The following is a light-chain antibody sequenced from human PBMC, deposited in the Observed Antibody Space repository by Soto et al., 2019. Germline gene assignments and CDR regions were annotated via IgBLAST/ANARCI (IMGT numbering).Light chain of an antibody. J-gene: IGLJ1*01. CDR1: SSDVGGYNY. V-gene: IGLV2-11*01. CDR3: CSYAGSYTDV. Sequence: QSALTQPRSVSGSPVPSVTISCTGTSSDVGGYNYVSWYQQHPGKAPKLMIYDVSKRPSGVPDRFSGSKSGKTASLTISGLQAEDEADYYCCSYAGSYTDVFGTGTKLTVL. CDR2: DVS.